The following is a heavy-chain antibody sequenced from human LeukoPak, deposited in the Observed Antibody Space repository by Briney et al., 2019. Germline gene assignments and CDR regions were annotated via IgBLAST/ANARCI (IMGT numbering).Heavy chain of an antibody. D-gene: IGHD2-2*02. Sequence: GGSLRLSCAASGFTFDNYGMSWVRQAPGKGLEWVSGINWNGGSTGYADSVKGRFTISRDNSKNTLYLQMNSLRAEDTAVYYCARVGGYCSSTSCYTPLNYWGQGTLVTVSS. J-gene: IGHJ4*02. CDR2: INWNGGST. CDR1: GFTFDNYG. V-gene: IGHV3-20*04. CDR3: ARVGGYCSSTSCYTPLNY.